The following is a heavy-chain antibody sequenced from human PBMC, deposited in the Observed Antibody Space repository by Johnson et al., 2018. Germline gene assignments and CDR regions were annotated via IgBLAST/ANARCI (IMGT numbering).Heavy chain of an antibody. J-gene: IGHJ3*02. Sequence: VQLQESGGTLVQPGGSLRLSCAASGLTFSSYLMHWVRQAPGKGLVWVSRINGDGSSTDSADSGKGRFTIAKDNANNTLYTQMNSLRAEDTAVSYCARDLSGPYSGSRADAFDIWGQGTMVTVSS. D-gene: IGHD1-26*01. CDR3: ARDLSGPYSGSRADAFDI. CDR2: INGDGSST. CDR1: GLTFSSYL. V-gene: IGHV3-74*01.